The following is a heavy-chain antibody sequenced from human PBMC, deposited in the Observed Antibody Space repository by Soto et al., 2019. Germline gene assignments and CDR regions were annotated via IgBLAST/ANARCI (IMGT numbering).Heavy chain of an antibody. CDR2: IYYTGST. CDR3: ARGAGFSYASTWFDI. CDR1: GASISSGTYY. V-gene: IGHV4-61*03. J-gene: IGHJ5*02. Sequence: QVHLQESRPGLVKASETLSLTCTVFGASISSGTYYWTWIRQAPGKGLDWVGHIYYTGSTNYNPALNDRVTISVDTSKNHFSLQLTSVAAADPAVYYCARGAGFSYASTWFDIWGQGTLVTVSS. D-gene: IGHD5-18*01.